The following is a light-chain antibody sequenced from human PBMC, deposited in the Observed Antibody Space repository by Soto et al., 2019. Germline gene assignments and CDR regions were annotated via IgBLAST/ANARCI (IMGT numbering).Light chain of an antibody. CDR3: SSYTSSSTLGV. CDR1: SSDAGYYDY. J-gene: IGLJ1*01. V-gene: IGLV2-14*01. Sequence: QSALTQTASVSGSPGQSITISCTGTSSDAGYYDYVSWYQQHPGKAPKLMIYAVSSRPSGVSNRFSGSKSGNTASLTISGLQAVDEADYYCSSYTSSSTLGVFGTGTKLTVL. CDR2: AVS.